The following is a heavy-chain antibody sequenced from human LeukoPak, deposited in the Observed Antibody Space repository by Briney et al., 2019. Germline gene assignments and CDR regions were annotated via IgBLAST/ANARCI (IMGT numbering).Heavy chain of an antibody. V-gene: IGHV3-21*01. CDR3: ARDDNWNDKPFDF. D-gene: IGHD1-20*01. Sequence: GGSLRLSCVASGFNLSAYNMNWVRQAPGKGLQWVSSISTSSSYIYYADSVKGRFTISRDNAENSLYLQMHSLRVEDTALYYCARDDNWNDKPFDFWGQGTLVTVSS. J-gene: IGHJ4*02. CDR2: ISTSSSYI. CDR1: GFNLSAYN.